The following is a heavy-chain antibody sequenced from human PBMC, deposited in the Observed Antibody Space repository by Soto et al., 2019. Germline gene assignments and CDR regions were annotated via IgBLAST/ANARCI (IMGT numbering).Heavy chain of an antibody. J-gene: IGHJ4*02. CDR2: MYNTGST. Sequence: SSETLSLTCTVSGGSISSGDYYWSWIRQPPGKGLEWIGYMYNTGSTDYNPSFKSRVTISVDTSKNQFSLKLTSVTAVDTAVYYCARRELQGPLAYWGQGTLVTVSS. V-gene: IGHV4-61*08. D-gene: IGHD1-26*01. CDR3: ARRELQGPLAY. CDR1: GGSISSGDYY.